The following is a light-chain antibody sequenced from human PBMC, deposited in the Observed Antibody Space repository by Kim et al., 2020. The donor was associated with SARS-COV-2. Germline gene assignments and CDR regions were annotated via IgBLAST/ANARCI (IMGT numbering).Light chain of an antibody. J-gene: IGKJ2*01. CDR3: QQYNSFPYT. CDR2: KAS. V-gene: IGKV1-5*03. Sequence: SASVGDSVTITCRASQDIISSVAWYQQKPGKAPNLLIYKASSLESGVPSRFSGSGSGTEFTLTISSLQPDDFATYYCQQYNSFPYTFGQGTKLEI. CDR1: QDIISS.